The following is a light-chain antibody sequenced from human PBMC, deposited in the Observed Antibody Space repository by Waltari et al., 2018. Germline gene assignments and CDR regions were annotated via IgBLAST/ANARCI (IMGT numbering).Light chain of an antibody. CDR2: EDN. Sequence: QSALTQPASVSGSPGQSITISCTGTISDVGTYNLVSWYQQHPGKAPKLTIYEDNKRPSGVSDRLAGSKSGNTASLTISGLQAEDEADYYCCTYVGRTTFHVTFGGGTKLTVL. CDR3: CTYVGRTTFHVT. CDR1: ISDVGTYNL. J-gene: IGLJ2*01. V-gene: IGLV2-23*02.